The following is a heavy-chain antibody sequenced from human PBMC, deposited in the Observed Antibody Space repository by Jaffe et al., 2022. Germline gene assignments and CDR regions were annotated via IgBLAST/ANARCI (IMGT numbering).Heavy chain of an antibody. J-gene: IGHJ4*02. Sequence: EVQLVQSGAEVKKPGESLKISCKGSGYSFTSYWIGWVRQMPGKGLEWMGIIYPGDSDTRYSPSFQGQVTISADKSISTAYLQWSSLKASDTAMYYCVRPHRYVDTAMYYFDYWGQGTLVTVSS. CDR2: IYPGDSDT. CDR3: VRPHRYVDTAMYYFDY. D-gene: IGHD5-18*01. V-gene: IGHV5-51*03. CDR1: GYSFTSYW.